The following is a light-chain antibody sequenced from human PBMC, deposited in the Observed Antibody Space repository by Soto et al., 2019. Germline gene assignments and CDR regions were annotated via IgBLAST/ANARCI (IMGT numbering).Light chain of an antibody. V-gene: IGLV1-47*02. J-gene: IGLJ1*01. CDR3: QSYDSSLSGYV. CDR1: SSNIGSNY. Sequence: QSVLTQPPSASGTPGQRVTISCSGSSSNIGSNYVYWYQQLPGTAPKLLIYANNNRPSGVPDRFSGSKSGTSASLAITGLRAEDEADYYCQSYDSSLSGYVFGTGTKVTVL. CDR2: ANN.